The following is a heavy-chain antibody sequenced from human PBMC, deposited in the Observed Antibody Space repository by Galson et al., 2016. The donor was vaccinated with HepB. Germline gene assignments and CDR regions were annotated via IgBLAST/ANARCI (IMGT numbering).Heavy chain of an antibody. V-gene: IGHV3-30*18. D-gene: IGHD6-13*01. J-gene: IGHJ4*02. CDR3: AKPSSSYYDTYYFDF. CDR2: ISNDGSNK. Sequence: SLRLSCAASGFTFSSYGIHWVRQAPGKGLEWVAVISNDGSNKYYADSVKGRFTISRDNSENTVYLQMNSLRAEDTAVYYCAKPSSSYYDTYYFDFWGQGILVTVSS. CDR1: GFTFSSYG.